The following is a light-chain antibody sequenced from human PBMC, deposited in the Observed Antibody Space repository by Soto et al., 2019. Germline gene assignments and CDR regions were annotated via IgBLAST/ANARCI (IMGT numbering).Light chain of an antibody. V-gene: IGKV1-8*01. Sequence: AIRMTQSPSSFSASTGDRVTITCRASQGISTYVAWYQQKPGKAPKLLIYGASSLESGVPSRFSGSGSGTDFTLTLSRLQSEDFATYYCQQYYNYPITFGQGTRLEIK. J-gene: IGKJ5*01. CDR3: QQYYNYPIT. CDR2: GAS. CDR1: QGISTY.